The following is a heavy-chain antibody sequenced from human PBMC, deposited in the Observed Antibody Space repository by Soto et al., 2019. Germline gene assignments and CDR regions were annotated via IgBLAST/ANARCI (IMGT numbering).Heavy chain of an antibody. CDR1: GFTFSSYG. CDR3: AKEPPSLLRFLEWQKTFYYYYGMDV. J-gene: IGHJ6*02. Sequence: GGSLRLSCAASGFTFSSYGMHWVRQAPGKGLEWVAVISYDGSNKYYADSVKGRFTISRDNSKNTLYLQMNSLRAEDTAVYYCAKEPPSLLRFLEWQKTFYYYYGMDVWGQGTTVTVSS. CDR2: ISYDGSNK. D-gene: IGHD3-3*01. V-gene: IGHV3-30*18.